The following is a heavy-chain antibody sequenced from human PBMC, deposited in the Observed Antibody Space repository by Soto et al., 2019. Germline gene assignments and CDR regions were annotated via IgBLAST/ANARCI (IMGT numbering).Heavy chain of an antibody. V-gene: IGHV3-11*01. J-gene: IGHJ4*02. CDR2: MSVDGDKI. CDR3: AKDDYSDYTTY. CDR1: GVTLSDYY. D-gene: IGHD4-17*01. Sequence: GGSLRLSCVASGVTLSDYYLGWMRQAPGKGLEWIAYMSVDGDKIHHADPVKGRFTISRDNAKNSLFLQMSGLRSEDTAIYYCAKDDYSDYTTYWGQGTLVTVSS.